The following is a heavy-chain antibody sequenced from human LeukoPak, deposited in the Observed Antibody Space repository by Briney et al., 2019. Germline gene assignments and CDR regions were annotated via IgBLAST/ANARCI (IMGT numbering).Heavy chain of an antibody. Sequence: PGGSLRLSCAASGFTFSSYSMNWVRQAPGKGLEWVSSISSSSSYIYYADSVKGRFTIFRDNAKNSLYLQMNSLRAEDTAVYYCARGRTIFGVVPYYFDYWGQGTLVTVSS. CDR2: ISSSSSYI. J-gene: IGHJ4*02. D-gene: IGHD3-3*01. V-gene: IGHV3-21*01. CDR3: ARGRTIFGVVPYYFDY. CDR1: GFTFSSYS.